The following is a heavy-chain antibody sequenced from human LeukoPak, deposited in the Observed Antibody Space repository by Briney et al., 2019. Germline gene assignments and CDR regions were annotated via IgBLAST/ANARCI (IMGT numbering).Heavy chain of an antibody. CDR3: ARDKRHTYYYDSSDYFRWFDP. V-gene: IGHV1-18*04. CDR1: GYTFISYG. J-gene: IGHJ5*02. D-gene: IGHD3-22*01. Sequence: ASVKVSCKASGYTFISYGISWVRQAPGQGLERMGWISAYNGNTDYAQKLQGRVTMTTDTSTSTAYMELRSLRADDTAVYYCARDKRHTYYYDSSDYFRWFDPWGQGTLVTVSS. CDR2: ISAYNGNT.